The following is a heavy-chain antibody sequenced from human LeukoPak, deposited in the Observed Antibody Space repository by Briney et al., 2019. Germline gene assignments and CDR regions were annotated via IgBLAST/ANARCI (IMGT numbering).Heavy chain of an antibody. V-gene: IGHV4-59*01. CDR1: GGSISSYY. CDR2: IYYSGST. Sequence: SETLSLTCTVSGGSISSYYWSWIRQPPGKGLEWIGYIYYSGSTNYNPSLKSRVTISVDTSKNQFSLKLSSVTAADTAVYYCARSFPYCSSTSCYAGVWGKGTTVTVSS. CDR3: ARSFPYCSSTSCYAGV. D-gene: IGHD2-2*01. J-gene: IGHJ6*04.